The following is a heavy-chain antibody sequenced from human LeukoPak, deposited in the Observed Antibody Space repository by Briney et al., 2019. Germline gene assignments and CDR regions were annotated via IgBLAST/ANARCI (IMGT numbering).Heavy chain of an antibody. Sequence: GGSLRLSCAASGLTFSSYAMSWVRQAPGKGLEWVSAISGSGGSTYYADSVKGRFTISRDNSKNTLYLQMNSLRAEDTAVYYCAKDPARFYCSSTSCNNWFDPWGQGTLVTVSS. J-gene: IGHJ5*02. D-gene: IGHD2-2*01. V-gene: IGHV3-23*01. CDR3: AKDPARFYCSSTSCNNWFDP. CDR1: GLTFSSYA. CDR2: ISGSGGST.